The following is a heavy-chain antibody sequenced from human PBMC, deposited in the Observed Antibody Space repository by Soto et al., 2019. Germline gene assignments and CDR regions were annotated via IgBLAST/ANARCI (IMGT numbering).Heavy chain of an antibody. CDR1: GFTFSSYA. D-gene: IGHD6-13*01. J-gene: IGHJ4*02. CDR3: AKVRKQQLVLFDY. Sequence: GGSLRLSCAASGFTFSSYAMSWVRQAPGKGLGWVSAISGSGANKYYADSVKGRFTISRDNSKNTLYLQMNSPRAEDTAVYYCAKVRKQQLVLFDYWGQGTLVTVSS. CDR2: ISGSGANK. V-gene: IGHV3-23*01.